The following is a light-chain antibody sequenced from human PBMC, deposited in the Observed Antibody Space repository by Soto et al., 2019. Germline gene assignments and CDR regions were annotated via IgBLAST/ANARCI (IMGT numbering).Light chain of an antibody. V-gene: IGLV1-40*01. CDR2: GNT. CDR1: RSNIGAGYD. J-gene: IGLJ2*01. CDR3: QSYYSSLSGSRVL. Sequence: QTVVTQPPSVSGAPGQRVTISCTGSRSNIGAGYDVHWYQQLPGTAPKLLIYGNTNRPSGVPDRFSGSKSGTSASLAITGLQAEDEADYYCQSYYSSLSGSRVLFGGGTKLTVL.